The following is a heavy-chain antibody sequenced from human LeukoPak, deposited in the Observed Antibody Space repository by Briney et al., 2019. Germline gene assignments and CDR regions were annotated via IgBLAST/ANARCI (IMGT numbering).Heavy chain of an antibody. J-gene: IGHJ3*01. D-gene: IGHD3-22*01. CDR1: GGTFSSYT. V-gene: IGHV1-2*02. Sequence: ASVKVSCKASGGTFSSYTISWVRQAPGQGLEWMGWINPNSGGTNYAQKFQGRVTMTRDTSISTAYMELSRLRSDDTAVYYCARDHYDSSGTRVDAFDFWGQGTMVTVSS. CDR3: ARDHYDSSGTRVDAFDF. CDR2: INPNSGGT.